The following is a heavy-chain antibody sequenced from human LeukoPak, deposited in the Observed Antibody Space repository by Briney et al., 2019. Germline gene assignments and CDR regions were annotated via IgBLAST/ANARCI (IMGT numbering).Heavy chain of an antibody. CDR2: ISSSSSYI. V-gene: IGHV3-21*01. J-gene: IGHJ4*02. Sequence: PGGSLRLSCAASGFTFSSYSMNWVRQAPGKGLEWVSSISSSSSYIYYADSVKGRFTISRDNAKSSLYLQMNSLRAEDTAVYYCARAIFDTMVRGVIIPRTFDYWGQGTLVTVSS. CDR1: GFTFSSYS. CDR3: ARAIFDTMVRGVIIPRTFDY. D-gene: IGHD3-10*01.